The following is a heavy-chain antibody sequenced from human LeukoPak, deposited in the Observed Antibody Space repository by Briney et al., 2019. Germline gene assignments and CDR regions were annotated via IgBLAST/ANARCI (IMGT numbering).Heavy chain of an antibody. J-gene: IGHJ4*02. V-gene: IGHV3-49*04. D-gene: IGHD3-16*01. CDR3: ARGSTVSGAKYYFDF. CDR1: GFNFGDYG. CDR2: IRSRGYGGAT. Sequence: QPGGSLRLSCTASGFNFGDYGVSWVRQAAGKGLEWVVFIRSRGYGGATEYAASVKGRFTVSRDDSRSIAYLQMDSLGTEDTAVYYCARGSTVSGAKYYFDFWGQGTLVTVSS.